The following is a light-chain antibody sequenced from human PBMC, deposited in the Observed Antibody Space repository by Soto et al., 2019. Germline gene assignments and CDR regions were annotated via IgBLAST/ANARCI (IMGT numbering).Light chain of an antibody. CDR3: CSSAPGYTAL. V-gene: IGLV2-11*01. J-gene: IGLJ1*01. CDR1: GNDVGAYNY. CDR2: DVA. Sequence: QSVLTQPRSVSGSPGQSVTISCAGSGNDVGAYNYVSWYQQHPGRPPKLMIYDVARWPLGVPDRFSGSKSGNTAPLTISGLQAQDEADYFCCSSAPGYTALFGTGTKATVL.